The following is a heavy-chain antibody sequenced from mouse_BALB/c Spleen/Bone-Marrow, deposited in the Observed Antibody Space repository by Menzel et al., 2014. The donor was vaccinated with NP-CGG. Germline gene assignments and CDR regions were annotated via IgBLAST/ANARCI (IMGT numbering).Heavy chain of an antibody. CDR2: IDPYSGGT. Sequence: VQLKQSGAELVKPGASVKVSCKASGYAFTSYNMYWVKQSHGKSLEWMGYIDPYSGGTSYNQKFKGKATLTVDNSSSTAYVHLNSLTSEGSAFYYYGRNLGYGCFDYWGQGTPLTVSS. CDR1: GYAFTSYN. V-gene: IGHV1S135*01. J-gene: IGHJ2*01. CDR3: GRNLGYGCFDY. D-gene: IGHD1-2*01.